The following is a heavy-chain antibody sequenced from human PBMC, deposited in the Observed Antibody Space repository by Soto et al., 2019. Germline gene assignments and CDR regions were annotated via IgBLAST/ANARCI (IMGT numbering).Heavy chain of an antibody. J-gene: IGHJ4*02. CDR1: GYTFTSYA. Sequence: ASVKLSCKASGYTFTSYAMHWVRQAPGQRLEWMGWINAGNGNTKYSQKFQGRVTITRDTSASTAYMELSSLRSEDTAVYYCARSFGVVIMSYCFDYWGQGTLVTVSS. CDR2: INAGNGNT. CDR3: ARSFGVVIMSYCFDY. D-gene: IGHD3-3*01. V-gene: IGHV1-3*01.